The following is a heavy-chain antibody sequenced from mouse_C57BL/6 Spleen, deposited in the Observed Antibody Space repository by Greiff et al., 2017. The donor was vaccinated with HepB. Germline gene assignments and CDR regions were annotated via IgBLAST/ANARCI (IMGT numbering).Heavy chain of an antibody. Sequence: VQLQQPGAELVKPGASVKMSCKASGYTFTSYWITWVKQRPGQGLEWIGDIYPGSGSTNYNEKFKSKATLTVDTSSSTAYMQLSSLTSEDSAVYYCAREGYDYDDGRVWFAYWGQGTLVTVSA. V-gene: IGHV1-55*01. CDR3: AREGYDYDDGRVWFAY. CDR1: GYTFTSYW. CDR2: IYPGSGST. J-gene: IGHJ3*01. D-gene: IGHD2-4*01.